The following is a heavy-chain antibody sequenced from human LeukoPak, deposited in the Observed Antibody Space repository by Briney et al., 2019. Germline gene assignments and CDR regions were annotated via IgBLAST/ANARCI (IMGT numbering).Heavy chain of an antibody. D-gene: IGHD6-13*01. CDR3: ARRSSNYAVVDP. J-gene: IGHJ5*02. Sequence: SETLSLTCTLSGASISSSRYYWGWIRQPPGKGLEWIGSIYHSGSTYYNPSLKSRVTISVDTSKNQISLKLSSVTAADTAVYYCARRSSNYAVVDPWGQGTLVTVSS. CDR1: GASISSSRYY. CDR2: IYHSGST. V-gene: IGHV4-39*07.